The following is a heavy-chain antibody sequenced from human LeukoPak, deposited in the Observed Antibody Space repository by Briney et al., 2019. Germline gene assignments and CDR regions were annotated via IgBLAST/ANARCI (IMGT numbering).Heavy chain of an antibody. J-gene: IGHJ6*02. V-gene: IGHV1-46*01. D-gene: IGHD3-3*01. Sequence: ASVKVSCKASGYTFTSYYMHWVRQAPGQGLEWMGIINPSGGSTSYAQKFQGRVTMTRDTSTSTVYMELSSLRSEDTAVYYCARDPGPDLWSGFTYHYYGLDVWGQGTTVTVSS. CDR1: GYTFTSYY. CDR3: ARDPGPDLWSGFTYHYYGLDV. CDR2: INPSGGST.